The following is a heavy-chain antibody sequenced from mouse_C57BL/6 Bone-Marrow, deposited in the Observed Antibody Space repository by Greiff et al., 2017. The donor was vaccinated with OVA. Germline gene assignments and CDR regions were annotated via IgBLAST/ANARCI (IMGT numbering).Heavy chain of an antibody. Sequence: VQLQQSGAELARPGASVKMSCKASGYTFTSYTMHWVKQRPGQGREWIGYINPSSGYTKYNQKFKDKATLTADKSSSTAYMQLSSLTSEDSAVYYCARMGLRPLDYWGQGTTLTVSS. CDR1: GYTFTSYT. CDR2: INPSSGYT. J-gene: IGHJ2*01. D-gene: IGHD1-2*01. V-gene: IGHV1-4*01. CDR3: ARMGLRPLDY.